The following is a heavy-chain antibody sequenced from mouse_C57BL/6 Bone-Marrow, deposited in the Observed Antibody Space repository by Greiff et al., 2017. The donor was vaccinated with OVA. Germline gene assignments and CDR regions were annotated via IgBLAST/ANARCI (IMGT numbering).Heavy chain of an antibody. CDR2: IYPGDGDT. CDR1: GYAFSSSW. V-gene: IGHV1-82*01. CDR3: AIKHYGSSPPFAY. D-gene: IGHD1-1*01. Sequence: QVQLQQSGPELVKPGASVKISCKASGYAFSSSWMNWVKQRPGKGLEWIGRIYPGDGDTNYNGKFKGKATLTADKSSSTAYMQLSSLTSEDSAVYFCAIKHYGSSPPFAYWGQGTTLTVSS. J-gene: IGHJ2*01.